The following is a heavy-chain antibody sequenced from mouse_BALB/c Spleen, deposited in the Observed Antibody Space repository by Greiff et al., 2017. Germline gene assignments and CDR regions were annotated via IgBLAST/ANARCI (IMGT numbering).Heavy chain of an antibody. Sequence: EVMVVESGGGLVQPGGSLKLSCAASGYTFSSYGMYWVRQTPDKRLVLVATINSNGGSTYYTDSVKGRFTISRDNAKNTLYLQMSSLKSEDTAMYYCAKDLPWDDWGQGTTLTVSS. V-gene: IGHV5-6-3*01. CDR1: GYTFSSYG. CDR3: AKDLPWDD. CDR2: INSNGGST. J-gene: IGHJ2*01.